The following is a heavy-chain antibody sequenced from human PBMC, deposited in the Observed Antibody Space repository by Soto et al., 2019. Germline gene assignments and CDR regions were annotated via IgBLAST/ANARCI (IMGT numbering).Heavy chain of an antibody. J-gene: IGHJ6*02. Sequence: GGSLRLSCAASGFTFSSYCMHWVRQAPGKGLEWVAVISYDGSNKYYADSVKGRFTISRDNSKNTLYLQMNSLRAEDTAVYYCAKDKDKQQYYYYYGMDVWGQGTTVTV. CDR1: GFTFSSYC. D-gene: IGHD6-13*01. V-gene: IGHV3-30*18. CDR3: AKDKDKQQYYYYYGMDV. CDR2: ISYDGSNK.